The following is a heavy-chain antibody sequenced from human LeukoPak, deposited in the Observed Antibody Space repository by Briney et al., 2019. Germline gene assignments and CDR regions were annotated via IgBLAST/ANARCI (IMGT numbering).Heavy chain of an antibody. Sequence: GGSLRLSCAATRFTFSSYGMHWVRQAPGKGLEYVSAISSNGGSTYYANSVKGRFTISRDNSKNTLYLQMGSLRAEDMAVYYCARAPRYYDILTGLDYWGQGTLVTVSS. CDR3: ARAPRYYDILTGLDY. CDR1: RFTFSSYG. D-gene: IGHD3-9*01. J-gene: IGHJ4*02. V-gene: IGHV3-64*01. CDR2: ISSNGGST.